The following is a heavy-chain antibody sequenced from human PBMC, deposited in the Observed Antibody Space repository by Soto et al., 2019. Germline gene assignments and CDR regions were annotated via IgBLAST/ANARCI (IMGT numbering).Heavy chain of an antibody. J-gene: IGHJ4*02. D-gene: IGHD3-10*01. V-gene: IGHV1-18*01. CDR2: ISAYNGNT. Sequence: QVQLVQSGAEVKKPGASVKVSCKASGYTFTSYGISWVRQAPGQGLEWMGWISAYNGNTNYAQKLQGRVTMTTDTTTSTAYMELRSLSSDDTAVYYCARGEGGEHYYGSGSPNDYWGQGTLVTVSS. CDR1: GYTFTSYG. CDR3: ARGEGGEHYYGSGSPNDY.